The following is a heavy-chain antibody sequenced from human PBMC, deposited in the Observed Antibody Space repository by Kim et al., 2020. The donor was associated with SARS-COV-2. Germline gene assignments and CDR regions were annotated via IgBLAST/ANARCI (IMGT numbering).Heavy chain of an antibody. J-gene: IGHJ4*02. CDR1: GGSISSSSYY. V-gene: IGHV4-39*07. Sequence: SETLSLTCTVSGGSISSSSYYWGWIRQPPGKGLEWIGSIYYSGSTYYNPSLKSRVTISVDTSKNQFSLKLSSVTAADTAVYYCARGNRDGYSTFDFWGQG. CDR2: IYYSGST. CDR3: ARGNRDGYSTFDF. D-gene: IGHD4-4*01.